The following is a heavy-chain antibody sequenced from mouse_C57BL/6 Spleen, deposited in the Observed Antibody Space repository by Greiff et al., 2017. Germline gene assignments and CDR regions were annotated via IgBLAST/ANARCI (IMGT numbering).Heavy chain of an antibody. CDR3: ARWGTTEGFAY. V-gene: IGHV1-69*01. CDR1: GYTFTSYW. Sequence: VQLQQSGAELVMPGASVKLSCKASGYTFTSYWMHWVKQRPGQGLEWIGEIDPSDSYTNYNQKFKGKSTLTVDKSSSTAYMQLSSLTSEDSAVYYCARWGTTEGFAYWGQGTLVTVSA. D-gene: IGHD1-1*01. CDR2: IDPSDSYT. J-gene: IGHJ3*01.